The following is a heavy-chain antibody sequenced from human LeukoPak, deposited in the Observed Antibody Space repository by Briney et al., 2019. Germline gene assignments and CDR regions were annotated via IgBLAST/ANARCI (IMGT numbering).Heavy chain of an antibody. CDR1: GGSISSGSYY. D-gene: IGHD1-26*01. V-gene: IGHV4-61*02. CDR3: ASGSYPVFGAFDI. J-gene: IGHJ3*02. CDR2: IYTSGST. Sequence: SETLSLTCTVSGGSISSGSYYWSWIRQPAGKGLEWIGRIYTSGSTNYNPSLKSRVTISVNTSKNQFSLKLSSVTAADTAVYYCASGSYPVFGAFDIWGQGTMVTVSS.